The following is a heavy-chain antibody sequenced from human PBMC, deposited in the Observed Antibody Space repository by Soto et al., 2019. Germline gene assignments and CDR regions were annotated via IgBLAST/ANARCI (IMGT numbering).Heavy chain of an antibody. CDR1: GFTFSSYG. CDR2: ISYDGSNK. J-gene: IGHJ3*02. CDR3: ATWSNSSSWVVAFDI. Sequence: GGSLRLSCAASGFTFSSYGMHWVRQAPGKGLEWVAVISYDGSNKYYADSVKGRFTISRDNSKNTLYLQMNSLRAEDTAVYYCATWSNSSSWVVAFDIWGQGTMVTVSS. V-gene: IGHV3-30*03. D-gene: IGHD6-13*01.